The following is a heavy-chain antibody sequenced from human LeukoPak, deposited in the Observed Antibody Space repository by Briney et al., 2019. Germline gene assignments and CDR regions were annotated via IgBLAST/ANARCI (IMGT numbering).Heavy chain of an antibody. CDR3: AREYSSSSHPSDY. D-gene: IGHD6-6*01. Sequence: SVKVSCKASGGTFSSYAISWVRQAPGRGLEWMGGIIPIFGTANYAQKFQGRVTITADESTSTAYMELSSLRSEDTAVYYCAREYSSSSHPSDYWGQGTLVTVSS. CDR2: IIPIFGTA. J-gene: IGHJ4*02. CDR1: GGTFSSYA. V-gene: IGHV1-69*13.